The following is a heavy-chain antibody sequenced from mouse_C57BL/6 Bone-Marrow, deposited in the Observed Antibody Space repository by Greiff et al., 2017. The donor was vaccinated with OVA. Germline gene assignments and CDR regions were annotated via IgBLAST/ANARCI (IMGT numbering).Heavy chain of an antibody. CDR3: ARIRAY. D-gene: IGHD3-2*02. V-gene: IGHV5-17*01. Sequence: EVQLKESGGGLVKPGGSLKLSCAASGFTFSDYGMHWVRQAPEKGLEWVAYISSGSSTIYYADTVKGRFTISRYNAKNTLYLQMTSLRSEDTCMCYCARIRAYWGQGTLVTGSA. J-gene: IGHJ3*01. CDR2: ISSGSSTI. CDR1: GFTFSDYG.